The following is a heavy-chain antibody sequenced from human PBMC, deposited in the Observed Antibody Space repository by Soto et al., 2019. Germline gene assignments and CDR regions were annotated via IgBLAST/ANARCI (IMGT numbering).Heavy chain of an antibody. CDR1: GGSMSGYY. CDR3: ARSPTFLDRFDP. D-gene: IGHD3-3*01. J-gene: IGHJ5*02. V-gene: IGHV4-59*01. Sequence: SETLSLTCTVSGGSMSGYYWNWIRQPPGEGLQWIGNIYYSGSTNYNPSLKSRVTISVDTSKNHFSLKVNSVTTADTAVYHCARSPTFLDRFDPWGQGTLVTVSS. CDR2: IYYSGST.